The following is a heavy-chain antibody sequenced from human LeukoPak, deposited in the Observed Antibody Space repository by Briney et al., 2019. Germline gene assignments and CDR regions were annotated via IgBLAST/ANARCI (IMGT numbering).Heavy chain of an antibody. CDR2: IYHSGYT. D-gene: IGHD6-19*01. J-gene: IGHJ6*02. CDR1: GASISGSNYY. Sequence: SETLSLTCTVSGASISGSNYYWSWIRQPPGKGLEWIGYIYHSGYTYYNPSLNSRLAISVDTSKNQFSLKLSSVTAADTAVYYCARGSAWYSSGWHYYYYGMDVWGQGTTVTVSS. CDR3: ARGSAWYSSGWHYYYYGMDV. V-gene: IGHV4-30-4*01.